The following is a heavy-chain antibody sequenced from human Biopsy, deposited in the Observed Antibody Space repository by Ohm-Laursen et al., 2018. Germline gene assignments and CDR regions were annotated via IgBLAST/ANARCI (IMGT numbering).Heavy chain of an antibody. V-gene: IGHV4-39*01. CDR3: ARRVSGSGRVDP. J-gene: IGHJ5*02. CDR1: GDSISSDIYY. D-gene: IGHD3-10*01. Sequence: SETLSLTCTVSGDSISSDIYYWVWIRQPPGKGLEWIGNIYNSESTSTYYNLSLKGRVSISVDTSHNQFSLKQTSVTAADTAVYFCARRVSGSGRVDPWGQGTWSPSPQ. CDR2: IYNSESTST.